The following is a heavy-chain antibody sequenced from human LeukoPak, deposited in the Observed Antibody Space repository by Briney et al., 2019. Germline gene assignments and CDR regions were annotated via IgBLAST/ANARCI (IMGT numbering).Heavy chain of an antibody. J-gene: IGHJ4*02. CDR3: AKDLAYYYDSSGCDY. V-gene: IGHV3-64*01. CDR1: GFTFSKYA. CDR2: ISSNGGSN. Sequence: GGSLRLSCAASGFTFSKYAMHCVRQAPGKGPEYVSTISSNGGSNFHANSVKGRFTISRDNSKHTLYPQMNSLRAEDTAVYYCAKDLAYYYDSSGCDYWGQGTLVTVSS. D-gene: IGHD3-22*01.